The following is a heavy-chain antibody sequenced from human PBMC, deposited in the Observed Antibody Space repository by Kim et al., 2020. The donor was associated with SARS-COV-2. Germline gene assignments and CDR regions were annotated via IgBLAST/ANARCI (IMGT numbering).Heavy chain of an antibody. J-gene: IGHJ4*02. V-gene: IGHV3-23*03. CDR3: AKDLGGKRQYYFDY. CDR2: IYSGGGST. Sequence: GGSLRLSCAASGFTFSSYAMSWVRQAPGKGLEWVSVIYSGGGSTYYADSVKGRFTISRDNSKNTLYLQMNSLRAEDTAVYYCAKDLGGKRQYYFDYWGQGTLVTVSS. D-gene: IGHD2-15*01. CDR1: GFTFSSYA.